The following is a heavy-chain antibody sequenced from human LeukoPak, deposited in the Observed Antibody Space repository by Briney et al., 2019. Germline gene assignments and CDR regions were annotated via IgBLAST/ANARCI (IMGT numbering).Heavy chain of an antibody. V-gene: IGHV4-59*12. J-gene: IGHJ5*02. Sequence: SETLSLTCTVSGGSINSYYWSWIRQPPGKGLEWIGYIYYTGTTNYNPSLKSRVTISLDTSKNQFSLELSSVTAADTAVYYCARRITMVRGVIIKGWFDPWGQGTLVTVSS. CDR1: GGSINSYY. D-gene: IGHD3-10*01. CDR3: ARRITMVRGVIIKGWFDP. CDR2: IYYTGTT.